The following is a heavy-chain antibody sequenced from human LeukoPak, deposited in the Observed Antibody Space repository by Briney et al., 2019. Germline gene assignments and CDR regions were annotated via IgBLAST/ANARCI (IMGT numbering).Heavy chain of an antibody. D-gene: IGHD3-22*01. Sequence: GGSLRLSCAASGFTFSSYAMAWVRQGPGKGLEWVSAITGSGGTTYYADSVKGRFTISRDNSKNTLYLQMNSLRAEDTAVYYCAKDVNYYDSSGYSIFQHWGQGTLVTVSS. V-gene: IGHV3-23*01. J-gene: IGHJ1*01. CDR2: ITGSGGTT. CDR1: GFTFSSYA. CDR3: AKDVNYYDSSGYSIFQH.